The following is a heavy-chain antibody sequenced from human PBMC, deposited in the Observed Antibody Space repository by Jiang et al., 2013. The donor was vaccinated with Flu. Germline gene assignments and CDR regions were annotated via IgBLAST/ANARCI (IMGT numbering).Heavy chain of an antibody. CDR1: GGSISSYY. CDR2: IYYSGST. J-gene: IGHJ6*04. V-gene: IGHV4-59*01. D-gene: IGHD5-12*01. Sequence: VQLVESGPGLVKPSETLSLTCTVSGGSISSYYWSWIRQPPGKGLEWIGYIYYSGSTNYNPSLKSRVTISVDTSKNQFSLKLSSVTAADTAVYYCARDYPLSRDMEVRGRGGYDPNYYYYGMDVWGKGTTVTSPQ. CDR3: ARDYPLSRDMEVRGRGGYDPNYYYYGMDV.